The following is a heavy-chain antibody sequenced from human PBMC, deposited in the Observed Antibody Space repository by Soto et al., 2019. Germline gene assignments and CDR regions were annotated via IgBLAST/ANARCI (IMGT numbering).Heavy chain of an antibody. CDR2: ISAYNGNT. CDR3: ARVRSEGVAGTAFDY. J-gene: IGHJ4*02. Sequence: GASVKVSCKASGYTFTSYGISWVRQAPGQGLEWMGWISAYNGNTNYAQKLQGRVTMTTDTSTSTAYMELRSLRSDDTAVYYCARVRSEGVAGTAFDYWGRGTLVTVSS. D-gene: IGHD6-19*01. CDR1: GYTFTSYG. V-gene: IGHV1-18*01.